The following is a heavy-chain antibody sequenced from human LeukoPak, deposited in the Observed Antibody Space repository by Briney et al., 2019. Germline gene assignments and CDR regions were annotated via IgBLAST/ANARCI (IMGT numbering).Heavy chain of an antibody. CDR3: ARDLQGYLDY. V-gene: IGHV4-59*01. CDR1: GGSISIYY. CDR2: IYYSGST. J-gene: IGHJ4*02. Sequence: SETLSLTCTVSGGSISIYYWSWIRQPPGKGLEWIGYIYYSGSTNYNPSLKSRVTISVDTSKNQFSLKLSSVTAADTAVYYCARDLQGYLDYWGEGTLVTVSS.